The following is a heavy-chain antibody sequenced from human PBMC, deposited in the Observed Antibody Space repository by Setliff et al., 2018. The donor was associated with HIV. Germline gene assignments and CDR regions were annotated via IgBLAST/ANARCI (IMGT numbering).Heavy chain of an antibody. V-gene: IGHV1-8*03. J-gene: IGHJ4*02. CDR2: MNPNSGNT. D-gene: IGHD6-13*01. CDR1: GYTFTSYD. CDR3: ATGSPSSSWDYHPLDY. Sequence: ASVKVSCKASGYTFTSYDINWVRQATGQGLEWMGWMNPNSGNTGYAQKFQGRVTITRKTSISTAYMELSSLRSEDTAVYYCATGSPSSSWDYHPLDYWGQGTLVTVSS.